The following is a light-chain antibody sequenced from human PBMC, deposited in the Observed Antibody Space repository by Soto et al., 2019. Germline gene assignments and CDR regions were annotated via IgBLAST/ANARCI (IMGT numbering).Light chain of an antibody. Sequence: QSALTQPASLSGSPGQSITISCTGTSSDIGAYDYVSWFQQHPGKAPKLMISEVNNRPLGVSNRFSGSKSDNTAYLSIAGLQVEDGAENFSFSFTTSSTHVFGTGTKLTVL. CDR1: SSDIGAYDY. J-gene: IGLJ1*01. V-gene: IGLV2-14*01. CDR3: FSFTTSSTHV. CDR2: EVN.